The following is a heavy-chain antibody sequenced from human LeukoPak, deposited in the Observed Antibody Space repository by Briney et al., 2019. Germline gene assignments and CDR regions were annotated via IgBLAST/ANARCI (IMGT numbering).Heavy chain of an antibody. CDR2: ISYDGSNK. CDR3: ARDGTSGYDTSYYFDY. Sequence: PGGSLRLSCAASGFTFSSYAMHWVRQAPGKGLEWVAVISYDGSNKYYADSVKGRFTISRDNSKNTLYLQMNSLRAEDTAVYYCARDGTSGYDTSYYFDYWGQGTLVTVPS. CDR1: GFTFSSYA. D-gene: IGHD5-12*01. J-gene: IGHJ4*02. V-gene: IGHV3-30-3*01.